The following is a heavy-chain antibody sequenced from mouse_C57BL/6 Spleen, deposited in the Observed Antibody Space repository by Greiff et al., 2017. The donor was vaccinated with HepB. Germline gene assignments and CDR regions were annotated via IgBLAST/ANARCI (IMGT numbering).Heavy chain of an antibody. Sequence: EVKVVESGGDLVKPGGSLKLSCAASGFTFSSYGMSWVRQTPDKRLEWVATISSGGSYTYYPDSVKGRFTISRDNAKNTLYLQMSSLKSEDTAMYYCARQAGPYYDYDRSCYAMDYWGQGTSVTVSS. D-gene: IGHD2-4*01. J-gene: IGHJ4*01. V-gene: IGHV5-6*01. CDR3: ARQAGPYYDYDRSCYAMDY. CDR1: GFTFSSYG. CDR2: ISSGGSYT.